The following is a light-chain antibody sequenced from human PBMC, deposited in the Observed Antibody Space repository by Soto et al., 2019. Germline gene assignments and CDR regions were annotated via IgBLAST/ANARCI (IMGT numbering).Light chain of an antibody. CDR3: QQLNSYPLT. J-gene: IGKJ4*01. CDR2: AAS. CDR1: QDISTY. Sequence: DIQLTQSPSFLSASVGDRVTITCRASQDISTYLAWYQQKPGKAPKVLITAASTFQSGVPSRFSGSGSGTEFTLTISSLQPEDFATYYCQQLNSYPLTFGGGTKVEIK. V-gene: IGKV1-9*01.